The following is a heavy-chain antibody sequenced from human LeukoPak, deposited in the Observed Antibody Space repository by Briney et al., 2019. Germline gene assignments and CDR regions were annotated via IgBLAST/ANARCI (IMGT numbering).Heavy chain of an antibody. CDR2: INPSGGST. CDR1: GYTFTSYG. V-gene: IGHV1-46*01. D-gene: IGHD6-13*01. Sequence: ASVKVSCKASGYTFTSYGISWVRQAPGQGLEWMGIINPSGGSTSYAQKFQGRVTMTRDTSTSTVYMELSSLRSEDTAVYYCARDRLKSSSRSAFDIWGQGTMVTVSS. CDR3: ARDRLKSSSRSAFDI. J-gene: IGHJ3*02.